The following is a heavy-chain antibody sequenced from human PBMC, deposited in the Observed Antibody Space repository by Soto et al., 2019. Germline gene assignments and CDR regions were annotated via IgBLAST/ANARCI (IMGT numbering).Heavy chain of an antibody. CDR2: ISGRAGNT. J-gene: IGHJ4*02. V-gene: IGHV3-23*01. CDR1: GFTFGSYS. D-gene: IGHD2-2*01. Sequence: EVQLLESGGRLVQPGGSLRLSCEASGFTFGSYSMTWVRQAPGKGLEWVSVISGRAGNTYYADSVKGRFAISRDDSKNTVYLHMSSLRVADTALYYCAKDRYCSSTSCSSLDSWGQGTLVTVSS. CDR3: AKDRYCSSTSCSSLDS.